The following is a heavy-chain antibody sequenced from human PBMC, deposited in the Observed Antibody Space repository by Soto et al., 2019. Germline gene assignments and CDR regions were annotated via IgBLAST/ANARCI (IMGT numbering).Heavy chain of an antibody. CDR3: ARDGLELPRAYYGMDV. D-gene: IGHD1-7*01. V-gene: IGHV4-4*02. Sequence: SETLSLTCAVSGGSISSSNWWSWVRQPPGKGLEWIGEIYHSGSTNYNPSLKSRVTISVDKSKNQFSLKLSSVTAADTAVYYCARDGLELPRAYYGMDVWGQGTTVTVSS. J-gene: IGHJ6*02. CDR1: GGSISSSNW. CDR2: IYHSGST.